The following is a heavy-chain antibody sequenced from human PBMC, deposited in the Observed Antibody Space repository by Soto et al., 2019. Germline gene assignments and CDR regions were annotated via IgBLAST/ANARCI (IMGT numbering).Heavy chain of an antibody. D-gene: IGHD2-15*01. Sequence: ASVKVSCKASGFTFTSSAVQWMRQARGQRLEWIGWIVVGSGNTNYAQKFQERVTITRDMSTSTAYMELSSLRSEDTAVYYCAADPSVVVVGRVDAFDIWGQGTMVTVSS. J-gene: IGHJ3*02. CDR1: GFTFTSSA. V-gene: IGHV1-58*01. CDR2: IVVGSGNT. CDR3: AADPSVVVVGRVDAFDI.